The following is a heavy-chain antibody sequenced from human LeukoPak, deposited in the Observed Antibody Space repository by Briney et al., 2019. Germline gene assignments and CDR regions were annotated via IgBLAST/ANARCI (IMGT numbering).Heavy chain of an antibody. CDR1: GGSFSGYY. Sequence: SETLSLTCAVYGGSFSGYYWSWIRQPQGKGLEWIGEINHSGSTNYNPSLKSRVTISVDTSKNQFSLKLSSVTAADTAVYYCARGSDLAFVDTAMVTSYFDYWGQGTLVTVSS. D-gene: IGHD5-18*01. J-gene: IGHJ4*02. CDR2: INHSGST. V-gene: IGHV4-34*01. CDR3: ARGSDLAFVDTAMVTSYFDY.